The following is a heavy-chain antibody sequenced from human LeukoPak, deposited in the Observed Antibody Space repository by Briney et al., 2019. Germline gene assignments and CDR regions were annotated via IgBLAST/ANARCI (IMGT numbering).Heavy chain of an antibody. Sequence: SETLSLTCAVYGGSFSGYYWSWIRQPPGKGLEWIGEINHSGSTNYNPSLKSRVTISVDTSKNQFSLKLSSVTAADTAVYYCARSGVLRYFDWLRNYYYYGMDAWGQGTTVTVSS. CDR3: ARSGVLRYFDWLRNYYYYGMDA. CDR1: GGSFSGYY. CDR2: INHSGST. J-gene: IGHJ6*02. V-gene: IGHV4-34*01. D-gene: IGHD3-9*01.